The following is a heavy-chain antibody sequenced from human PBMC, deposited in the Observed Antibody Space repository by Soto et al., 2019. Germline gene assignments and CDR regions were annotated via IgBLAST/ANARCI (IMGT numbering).Heavy chain of an antibody. Sequence: SETLSLTCTVSGGTIRSSSYYWGWIRQPPGKGLEWIGSIYFSGTTYYNPSLKSRVTISVDTSKNQFSLKLNSVTAADTAVYYCARGDFRSGGYYNPTPNWFDPWGQGILVTVSS. D-gene: IGHD3-10*01. V-gene: IGHV4-39*01. CDR1: GGTIRSSSYY. CDR2: IYFSGTT. CDR3: ARGDFRSGGYYNPTPNWFDP. J-gene: IGHJ5*02.